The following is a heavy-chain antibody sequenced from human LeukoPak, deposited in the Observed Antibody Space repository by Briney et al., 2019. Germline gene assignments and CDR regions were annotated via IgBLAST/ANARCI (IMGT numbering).Heavy chain of an antibody. CDR1: GFTVSRKY. CDR3: VRGNAFDC. V-gene: IGHV3-53*01. CDR2: LSSGDTP. Sequence: GGSLRLSCAASGFTVSRKYMSWVRQAPGKGLEWVSVLSSGDTPYYADSVKGRFTISRDTSKNTLYLQVNSLRAEDTAVYYCVRGNAFDCWGQGTLVTVSS. J-gene: IGHJ4*02.